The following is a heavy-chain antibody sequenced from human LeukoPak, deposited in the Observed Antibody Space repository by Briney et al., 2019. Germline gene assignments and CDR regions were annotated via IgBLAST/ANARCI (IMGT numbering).Heavy chain of an antibody. J-gene: IGHJ2*01. CDR1: GGSISSGGYY. D-gene: IGHD5-18*01. CDR3: ARDLGYSYGSYWYFDL. Sequence: PSQTLSLTCTVSGGSISSGGYYWSWIRQPPGKGLEWIGYIYHSGSTYYNPSLKSRVTISVDRSKNQFSLKLSSVTAADTAVYYCARDLGYSYGSYWYFDLWGRGTLVTVSS. V-gene: IGHV4-30-2*01. CDR2: IYHSGST.